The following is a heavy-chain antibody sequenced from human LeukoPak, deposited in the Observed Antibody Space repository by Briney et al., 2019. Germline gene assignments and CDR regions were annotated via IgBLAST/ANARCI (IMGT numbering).Heavy chain of an antibody. D-gene: IGHD3-10*01. CDR3: AKVRLRGVGAFDI. CDR2: ISSSSSYI. Sequence: PGGSLRLSCAASGFTFSSYWMNWVRQAPGKGLEWVSSISSSSSYIYYADSVKGRFTISRDNAKNSLYLQMNSLRAEDTAVYYCAKVRLRGVGAFDIWGQGTMVTVSS. J-gene: IGHJ3*02. V-gene: IGHV3-21*04. CDR1: GFTFSSYW.